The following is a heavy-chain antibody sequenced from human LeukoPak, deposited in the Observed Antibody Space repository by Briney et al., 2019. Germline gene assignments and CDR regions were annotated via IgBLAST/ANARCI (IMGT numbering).Heavy chain of an antibody. CDR3: ARKHRYDSSGYYPNYFDY. CDR1: GFTFSSYA. D-gene: IGHD3-22*01. Sequence: PGGSLRLSCAASGFTFSSYAMHWVRQAPGKGLEWVAVISYDGSNKYYADSVKGRFTISRDNSKNTLYLQMNSLRAEDTAVYYCARKHRYDSSGYYPNYFDYWGQGTLVTVSS. J-gene: IGHJ4*02. V-gene: IGHV3-30-3*01. CDR2: ISYDGSNK.